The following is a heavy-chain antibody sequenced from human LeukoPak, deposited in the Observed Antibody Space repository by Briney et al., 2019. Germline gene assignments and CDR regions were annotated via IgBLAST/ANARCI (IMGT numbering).Heavy chain of an antibody. J-gene: IGHJ4*01. V-gene: IGHV3-74*01. CDR3: VTNPIVVVTSVNY. Sequence: PGGSLRLSCVASGFTFSNYWMHWVRQDPLKGLVWVSRINTDGSTTTYRDSVKGRFTISRDNAKNTLYLQMNSLRVEDTAVYYCVTNPIVVVTSVNYWGKGTLVTVSS. D-gene: IGHD2-21*02. CDR1: GFTFSNYW. CDR2: INTDGSTT.